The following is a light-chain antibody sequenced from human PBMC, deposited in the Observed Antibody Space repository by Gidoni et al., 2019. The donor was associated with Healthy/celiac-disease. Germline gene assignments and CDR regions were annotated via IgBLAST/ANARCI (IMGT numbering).Light chain of an antibody. V-gene: IGKV1-39*01. J-gene: IGKJ4*01. CDR1: QSISSY. Sequence: IQMPHSPSSLSASVGDRVTITCRASQSISSYLNWYQQKPGKAPKLLIYAASSLQSGVPARFSGSGSGTEFTLTISSLQPEDFATYYCQQSYSTLLTFGGGTKVEIK. CDR2: AAS. CDR3: QQSYSTLLT.